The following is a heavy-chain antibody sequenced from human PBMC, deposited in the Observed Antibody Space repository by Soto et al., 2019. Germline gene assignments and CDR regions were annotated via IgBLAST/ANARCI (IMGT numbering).Heavy chain of an antibody. CDR3: XXXXXXXXXXXXXFXX. V-gene: IGHV3-23*01. CDR2: ISGSGGST. Sequence: EVQLLESGGGLVQPGGSLRLSCAASGFTFSRYAMSWVRQAPGKGLEWVSAISGSGGSTYYADSVKGRFTISRDNSKNALYLQMNXXXAXXXXXXXXXXXXXXXXXXXXXFXXWGQGTLVT. J-gene: IGHJ4*02. CDR1: GFTFSRYA.